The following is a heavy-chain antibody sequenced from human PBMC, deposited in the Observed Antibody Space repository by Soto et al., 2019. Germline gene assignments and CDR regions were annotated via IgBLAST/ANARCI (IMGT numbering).Heavy chain of an antibody. CDR1: GFTFSSYW. CDR2: IKQDGSEK. J-gene: IGHJ3*02. CDR3: AIFRSGSSWYGAFDI. D-gene: IGHD6-13*01. V-gene: IGHV3-7*01. Sequence: GGSLRLSCAASGFTFSSYWMSWVRQAPGKGLEWVANIKQDGSEKYYVDSVKGRFTISRDNAKNSLYLQMNSLRAEDSAVYYCAIFRSGSSWYGAFDIWGQGTMVTVSS.